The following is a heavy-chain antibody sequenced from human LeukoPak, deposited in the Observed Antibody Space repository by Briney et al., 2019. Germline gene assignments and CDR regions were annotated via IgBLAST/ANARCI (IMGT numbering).Heavy chain of an antibody. V-gene: IGHV1-2*02. CDR2: INPNSGGT. J-gene: IGHJ4*02. CDR3: ARDRAKYCSGGSCYSGEGDY. CDR1: GYTFTGYY. Sequence: GASVKVSCKASGYTFTGYYMHWVRQAPGQGLEWMGWINPNSGGTNYAQKFQGRVTMTRDTSISTAYMELSRLRSDDTAVYYCARDRAKYCSGGSCYSGEGDYWGQGTLVTVSS. D-gene: IGHD2-15*01.